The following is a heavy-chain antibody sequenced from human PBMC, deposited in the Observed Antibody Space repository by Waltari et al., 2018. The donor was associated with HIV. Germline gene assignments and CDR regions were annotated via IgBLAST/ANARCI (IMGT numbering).Heavy chain of an antibody. J-gene: IGHJ6*02. CDR1: GFTFSSYG. CDR2: IWYDGSNK. Sequence: GFTFSSYGMHWVRQAPGKGLEWVAVIWYDGSNKYYADSVKGRFTISRDNSKNTLYLQMNSLRAEDTAVYYCASGAPLHDYSNYAGYYYYGMDVWGQGTTVTVSS. CDR3: ASGAPLHDYSNYAGYYYYGMDV. D-gene: IGHD4-4*01. V-gene: IGHV3-33*01.